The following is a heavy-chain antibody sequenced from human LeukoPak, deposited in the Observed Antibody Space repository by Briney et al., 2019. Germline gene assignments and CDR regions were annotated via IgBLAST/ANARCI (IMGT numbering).Heavy chain of an antibody. Sequence: SETLSLTCAVYGGSFSGYYWSWIRQPPGKGLEWIGEINHSGSTNYNPSLKSRVTISVDTSKNQFSLKLSSVTAADTAVYYCARRVPAAKGSFDPWGQGTLVTVSS. D-gene: IGHD2-2*01. CDR1: GGSFSGYY. J-gene: IGHJ5*02. V-gene: IGHV4-34*01. CDR2: INHSGST. CDR3: ARRVPAAKGSFDP.